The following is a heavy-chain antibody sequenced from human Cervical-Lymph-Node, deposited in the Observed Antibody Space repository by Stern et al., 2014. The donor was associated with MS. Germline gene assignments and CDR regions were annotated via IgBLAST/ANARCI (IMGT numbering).Heavy chain of an antibody. Sequence: QITLKESGPALVKPTQTLTLTCTFSGFSLSTSGMCVSWIRQPPGKALEWLALIDWDDDKSYSTSMETRHTISHDTSKNQSVLTMTNMDPVDTATYYCARTPYYDFWSGFRAGYYYYGMDVWGQGTTVTVSS. V-gene: IGHV2-70*01. CDR1: GFSLSTSGMC. CDR3: ARTPYYDFWSGFRAGYYYYGMDV. D-gene: IGHD3-3*01. J-gene: IGHJ6*02. CDR2: IDWDDDK.